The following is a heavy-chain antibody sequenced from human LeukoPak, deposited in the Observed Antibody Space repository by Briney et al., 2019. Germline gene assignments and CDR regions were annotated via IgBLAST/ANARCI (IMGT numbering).Heavy chain of an antibody. J-gene: IGHJ4*02. Sequence: GGSLRLSCAASGFTFDDYTMHWVRQAPGKGLEWVSLISGDGGSTYYADSVKGRFTISRDNSKNSLYLQMNSLRTEDTALYYCAKAQGMLCSGGSCYLFDYWGQGTLVTVSS. D-gene: IGHD2-15*01. V-gene: IGHV3-43*02. CDR2: ISGDGGST. CDR1: GFTFDDYT. CDR3: AKAQGMLCSGGSCYLFDY.